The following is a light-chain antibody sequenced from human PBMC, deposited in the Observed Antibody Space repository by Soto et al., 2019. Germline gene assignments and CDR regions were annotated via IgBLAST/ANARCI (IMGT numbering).Light chain of an antibody. CDR3: SSYTTTSTT. J-gene: IGLJ3*02. CDR1: SSNIGADYD. CDR2: GNV. Sequence: QSVLTQPPSVSGAPGQRITISCTGSSSNIGADYDVHWYQQFPGTAPKLLIDGNVDRPSGVPDRFSASKSGTSASLAITGLQAEDEADYYCSSYTTTSTTFGGGTKLTVL. V-gene: IGLV1-40*01.